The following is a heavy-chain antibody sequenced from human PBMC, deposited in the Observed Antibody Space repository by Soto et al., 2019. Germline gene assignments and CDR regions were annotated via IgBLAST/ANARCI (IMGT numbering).Heavy chain of an antibody. V-gene: IGHV3-66*04. J-gene: IGHJ6*03. D-gene: IGHD3-10*01. CDR3: ARPYYYGSGSYDYTYYYMDV. Sequence: PGGSLRLSCAASGFTVSSNYMSWVRQAPGKGLEWVSVIYSGGSTYYADSVKGRFTISRDNSKNTLYLQMNSLRAEDTAVYYCARPYYYGSGSYDYTYYYMDVWGKGPTVTVSS. CDR2: IYSGGST. CDR1: GFTVSSNY.